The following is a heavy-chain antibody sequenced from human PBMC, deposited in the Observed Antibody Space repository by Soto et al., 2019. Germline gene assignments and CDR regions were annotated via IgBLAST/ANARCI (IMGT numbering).Heavy chain of an antibody. J-gene: IGHJ3*02. CDR3: ARERAGYNFIGAFDI. Sequence: GASVKVSCKASGYTFTNYGISWVRQAPGQGLEWMGWISAYNGNTNYAQKLQARVTMTTDTSTSTAYMELRSLRSDDTAVYYCARERAGYNFIGAFDIWGQGTMVTVSS. CDR2: ISAYNGNT. V-gene: IGHV1-18*04. CDR1: GYTFTNYG. D-gene: IGHD5-12*01.